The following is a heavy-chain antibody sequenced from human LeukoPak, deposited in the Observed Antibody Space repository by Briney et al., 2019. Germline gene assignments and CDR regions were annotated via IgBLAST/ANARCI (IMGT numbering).Heavy chain of an antibody. Sequence: GASVKVSCKASGGTFSSHAISWVRQAPGQGLEWMGGIIPIFGTANYAQKFQGRVTITADESTSTAYMELSSLRSEGTAVYYCAFDYGDTLFDYWGQGTLVTVSS. D-gene: IGHD4-17*01. CDR3: AFDYGDTLFDY. CDR1: GGTFSSHA. V-gene: IGHV1-69*13. J-gene: IGHJ4*02. CDR2: IIPIFGTA.